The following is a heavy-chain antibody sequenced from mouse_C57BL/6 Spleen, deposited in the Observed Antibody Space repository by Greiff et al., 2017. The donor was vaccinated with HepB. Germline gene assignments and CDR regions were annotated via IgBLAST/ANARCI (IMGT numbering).Heavy chain of an antibody. J-gene: IGHJ2*01. V-gene: IGHV1-76*01. Sequence: VQLQQSGAELVRPGASVKLSCKASGYTFTDYYINWVKQRPGQGLEWIARIYPGSGNTYYNEKLKGKATLTAEKSSSTAYMQLSSLTSEDSAVYFCARWGYYFDYWGQGTTLTVSS. CDR2: IYPGSGNT. CDR1: GYTFTDYY. CDR3: ARWGYYFDY.